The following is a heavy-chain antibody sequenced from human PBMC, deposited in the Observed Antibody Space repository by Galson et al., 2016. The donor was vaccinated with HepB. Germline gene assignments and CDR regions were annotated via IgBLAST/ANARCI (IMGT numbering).Heavy chain of an antibody. CDR1: GFTFSSSA. CDR2: ISGGSSTI. J-gene: IGHJ6*01. D-gene: IGHD6-13*01. V-gene: IGHV3-48*02. Sequence: SLRLSCAASGFTFSSSAMNWVRQAPGKGLEWLSHISGGSSTIHYADSVKGRFTVSRDNAKNSLYLQMNSLRDDDTAVYYCAKVLPYSAGHGMDVRGQGTTVTVSS. CDR3: AKVLPYSAGHGMDV.